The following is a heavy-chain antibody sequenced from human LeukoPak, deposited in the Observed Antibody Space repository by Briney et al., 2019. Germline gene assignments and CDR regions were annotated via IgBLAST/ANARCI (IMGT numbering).Heavy chain of an antibody. V-gene: IGHV4-4*07. J-gene: IGHJ6*02. Sequence: SETLSLTCTVSGGSISSYYWSWIRQPAGKGLEWIGRIYTSGSTNYNPSPKSRVTISVDTSKNQFSLKLSSVTAADTAVYYCARHKEGGPFSYYYGMDVWGQGTTVTVSS. CDR3: ARHKEGGPFSYYYGMDV. CDR2: IYTSGST. CDR1: GGSISSYY.